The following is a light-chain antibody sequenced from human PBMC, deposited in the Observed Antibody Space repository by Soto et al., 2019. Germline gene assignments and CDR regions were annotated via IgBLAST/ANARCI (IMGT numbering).Light chain of an antibody. CDR3: CSYAGSDTYVL. J-gene: IGLJ2*01. Sequence: QSVLTQPSSHSASSGASVRLTCMLSSGFSVGDFWIRWYQQKPGNPPRYLLYYHSDSNKGQGSGVPSRFSGSNDASANAGILRISGLQPEGEADYYFCSYAGSDTYVLFGGGTKLTVL. CDR2: YHSDSNK. V-gene: IGLV5-52*01. CDR1: SGFSVGDFW.